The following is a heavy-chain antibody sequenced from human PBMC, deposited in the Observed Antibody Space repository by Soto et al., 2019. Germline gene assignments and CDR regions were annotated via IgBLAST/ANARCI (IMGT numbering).Heavy chain of an antibody. CDR2: IIPIFGTA. Sequence: AASVKVSCKASGGTFSSYAISWVRQAPGQGLEWMGGIIPIFGTANYAQKFQGRVTITADESTSTAYMELSSLRSEDTAVYYCARDNSSSFPFSYYYYYGMDVWGQGTTVTV. D-gene: IGHD6-6*01. CDR3: ARDNSSSFPFSYYYYYGMDV. J-gene: IGHJ6*02. CDR1: GGTFSSYA. V-gene: IGHV1-69*13.